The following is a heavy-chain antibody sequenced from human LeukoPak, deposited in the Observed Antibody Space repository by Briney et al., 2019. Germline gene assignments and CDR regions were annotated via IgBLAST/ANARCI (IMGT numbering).Heavy chain of an antibody. Sequence: SGGSLRLSCAASGFTVSSNYMSWVRQAPGKGLEWVSVIYSGGSTYYADSVKGRSTISRDNSKNTLYLQMNSLRAEDTAVYYCARDFTGYYGSGSYCWGQGTLVTVSS. CDR2: IYSGGST. J-gene: IGHJ4*02. CDR3: ARDFTGYYGSGSYC. CDR1: GFTVSSNY. V-gene: IGHV3-53*01. D-gene: IGHD3-10*01.